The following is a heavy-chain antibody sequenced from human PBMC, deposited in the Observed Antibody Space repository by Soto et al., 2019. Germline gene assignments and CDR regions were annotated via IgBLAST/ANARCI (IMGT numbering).Heavy chain of an antibody. CDR1: GFTFSTYW. CDR2: IKHDGSET. D-gene: IGHD1-26*01. V-gene: IGHV3-7*03. CDR3: ARESAQWERHGFAFDV. J-gene: IGHJ3*01. Sequence: EVQLVESGGGLVQPGGSLRLSCATSGFTFSTYWLSWVRQVPGKGLEWVANIKHDGSETYYVESVKGRFTISRDSGNSSLSLQMNDLRAEDTAVYYCARESAQWERHGFAFDVWGQGTLVTVSS.